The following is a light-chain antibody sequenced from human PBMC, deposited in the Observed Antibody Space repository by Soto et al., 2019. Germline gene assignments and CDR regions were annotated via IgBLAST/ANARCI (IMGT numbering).Light chain of an antibody. V-gene: IGKV1-9*01. CDR2: AAS. J-gene: IGKJ1*01. Sequence: IQLPQSPSSLSASVGDRVTITCRASQGISSSLAWYQQKPGKAPKLLIYAASTLQSGVPPRFSGSGSGTDFTLTISSLQPDDFATYYCQHYNSYSPWTFGQGTKVDIK. CDR3: QHYNSYSPWT. CDR1: QGISSS.